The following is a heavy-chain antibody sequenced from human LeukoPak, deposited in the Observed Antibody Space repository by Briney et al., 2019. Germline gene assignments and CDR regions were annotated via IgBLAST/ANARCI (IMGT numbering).Heavy chain of an antibody. V-gene: IGHV1-2*04. J-gene: IGHJ5*02. CDR1: GYTFTGYY. CDR3: ASSLTGTGDWFGP. Sequence: ASVKVSCKASGYTFTGYYMHWVRQAPGQGLEWMGWINPNSGGTNYAQKFQGWVTMTRDTSISTAYMELSRLRSDDTAVYYCASSLTGTGDWFGPWGQGTLVTVSS. CDR2: INPNSGGT. D-gene: IGHD1-20*01.